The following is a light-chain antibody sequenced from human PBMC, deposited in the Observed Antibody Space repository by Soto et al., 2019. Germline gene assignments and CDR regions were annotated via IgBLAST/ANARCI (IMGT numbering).Light chain of an antibody. CDR2: GAS. V-gene: IGKV3-15*01. CDR3: QQYHTWPIT. CDR1: QSVSSSY. J-gene: IGKJ4*01. Sequence: EIVLTQSPGTLPLSPGQRATLSCRASQSVSSSYLAWYQQKPGQAPRLLISGASTGATGIPARFSGSGSGTEFTLTISSLQSEDCAIYYCQQYHTWPITFGGGTKVDIK.